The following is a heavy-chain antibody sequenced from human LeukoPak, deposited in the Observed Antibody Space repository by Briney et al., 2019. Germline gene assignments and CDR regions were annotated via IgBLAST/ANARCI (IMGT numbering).Heavy chain of an antibody. D-gene: IGHD6-19*01. CDR3: ARDSESSGWYGHYYYYMDV. J-gene: IGHJ6*03. V-gene: IGHV3-7*01. CDR1: GFTFSSYW. CDR2: IKQDGSEK. Sequence: GGSLRLSCAASGFTFSSYWMSWVRQAPGKGLEWVANIKQDGSEKYYVDSVKGRFTISRDNAKNSLYLQMNSLRAEDTAVYYCARDSESSGWYGHYYYYMDVWGKGTTVTVSS.